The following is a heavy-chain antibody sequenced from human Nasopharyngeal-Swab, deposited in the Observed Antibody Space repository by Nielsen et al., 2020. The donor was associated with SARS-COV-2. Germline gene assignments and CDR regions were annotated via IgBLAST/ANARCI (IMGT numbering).Heavy chain of an antibody. Sequence: ESLKISCAASGLTFSSSTMSWVRQAPGKGPEWVSAFADNDNKTYYAGSVKGRFTISRDNSNSMLFLQMSSLRVEDTALYYCVKEGPRGYAAWWGRGTLVTVSP. J-gene: IGHJ4*02. V-gene: IGHV3-23*01. CDR2: FADNDNKT. CDR3: VKEGPRGYAAW. D-gene: IGHD3-22*01. CDR1: GLTFSSST.